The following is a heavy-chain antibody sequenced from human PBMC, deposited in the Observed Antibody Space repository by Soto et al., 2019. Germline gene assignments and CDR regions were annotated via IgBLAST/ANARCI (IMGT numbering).Heavy chain of an antibody. CDR3: TTSSSGWPNWFDP. CDR2: IHYTGST. Sequence: SETLSLTCAVSGCSISSPDYSCSWIRQPPGKGLEWIGYIHYTGSTHYSPSLKSRVSISLDRSKNEFSLRLSSVTAADTAMYYCTTSSSGWPNWFDPWGQGTPVTVSS. J-gene: IGHJ5*02. CDR1: GCSISSPDYS. V-gene: IGHV4-30-2*01. D-gene: IGHD6-19*01.